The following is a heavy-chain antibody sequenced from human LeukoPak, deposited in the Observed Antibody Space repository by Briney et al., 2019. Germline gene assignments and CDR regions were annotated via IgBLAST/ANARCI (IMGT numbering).Heavy chain of an antibody. J-gene: IGHJ4*02. D-gene: IGHD3-22*01. CDR2: ISGSGGST. CDR1: GFTFSSYS. V-gene: IGHV3-23*01. CDR3: AKDHYYDSSGYYPIDY. Sequence: PGGSLRLSCAASGFTFSSYSMNWVRQAPGKGLEWVSAISGSGGSTYYADSVKGRFTISRDNSKNTLYLQMNSLRAEDTAVYYCAKDHYYDSSGYYPIDYWGQGTLVTVSS.